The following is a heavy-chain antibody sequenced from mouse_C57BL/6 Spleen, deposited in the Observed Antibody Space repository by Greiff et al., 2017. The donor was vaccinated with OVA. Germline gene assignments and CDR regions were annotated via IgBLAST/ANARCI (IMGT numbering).Heavy chain of an antibody. CDR1: GYTFTDYY. CDR2: INPYNGGT. Sequence: EVHLVESGPVLVKPGASVKMSCKASGYTFTDYYMNWVKQSHGKSLEWIGVINPYNGGTSYNQKFKGKATLTVDKSSSTAYMELNSLTSEDSAVYYCAREGAYSNPFAYWGQGTLVTVSA. CDR3: AREGAYSNPFAY. D-gene: IGHD2-5*01. V-gene: IGHV1-19*01. J-gene: IGHJ3*01.